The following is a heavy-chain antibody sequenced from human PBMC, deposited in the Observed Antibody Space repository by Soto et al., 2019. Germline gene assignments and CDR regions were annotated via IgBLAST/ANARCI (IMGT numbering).Heavy chain of an antibody. D-gene: IGHD2-15*01. J-gene: IGHJ6*02. Sequence: EVQLVESGGGLAQPGRSLRLSCAASGFTFDDYAMHWVRQAPGKGLEWVSSISWNSGSIGYADSVKGRFTISRDNAKNSLYLQVNSLRAEDTALYYCAKDVVAHPSSRMDVWGQGTTVTVSS. V-gene: IGHV3-9*01. CDR3: AKDVVAHPSSRMDV. CDR2: ISWNSGSI. CDR1: GFTFDDYA.